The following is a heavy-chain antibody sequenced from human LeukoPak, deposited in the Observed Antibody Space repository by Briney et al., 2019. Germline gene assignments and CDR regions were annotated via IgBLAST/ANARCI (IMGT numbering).Heavy chain of an antibody. CDR3: AAENPNIAAAGGVDY. CDR2: IYSGGST. D-gene: IGHD6-13*01. J-gene: IGHJ4*02. CDR1: GFTVSSNY. Sequence: SGGSLRLSCAASGFTVSSNYMSWVRQAPGKGLEWVSVIYSGGSTYYADSVKGRFTISRDNSKNTLYLQTNSLRAEDTAVYYCAAENPNIAAAGGVDYWGQGTLVTVSS. V-gene: IGHV3-53*01.